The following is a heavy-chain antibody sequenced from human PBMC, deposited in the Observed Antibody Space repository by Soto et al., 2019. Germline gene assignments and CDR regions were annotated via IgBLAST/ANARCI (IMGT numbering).Heavy chain of an antibody. D-gene: IGHD2-8*01. V-gene: IGHV5-10-1*01. CDR3: ARHGGVFGQIDY. CDR2: IDPSDSYT. CDR1: GYSFTSYW. Sequence: GESLKISCKGSGYSFTSYWISWVRQMPGKGLELMGRIDPSDSYTNYSPSFQGHVTFSADKSISTTYLQWSSLKASDSAMYYCARHGGVFGQIDYWGQGTLVTVSS. J-gene: IGHJ4*02.